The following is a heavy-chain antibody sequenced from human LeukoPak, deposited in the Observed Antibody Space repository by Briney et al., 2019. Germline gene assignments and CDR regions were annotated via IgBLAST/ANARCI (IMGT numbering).Heavy chain of an antibody. CDR3: ASTWAYGAFDY. J-gene: IGHJ4*02. Sequence: TPGGSLRLSCAASGFAFSSYNMKWVRQAPGKGLEWVSSISSSSSYIYYADSVKGRFTISRDNAKNSLYLQMNSLRAEDTAVYYCASTWAYGAFDYWGQGTLVTVSS. CDR1: GFAFSSYN. CDR2: ISSSSSYI. V-gene: IGHV3-21*01. D-gene: IGHD4-17*01.